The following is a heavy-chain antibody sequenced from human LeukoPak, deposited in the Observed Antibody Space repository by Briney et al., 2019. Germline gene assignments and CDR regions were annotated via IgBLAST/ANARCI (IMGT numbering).Heavy chain of an antibody. J-gene: IGHJ4*02. D-gene: IGHD2-8*01. CDR3: TRANCVNGVCYHFDY. CDR1: GFTFGDYA. Sequence: GGSLRLSCTASGFTFGDYAMSWVRQAPGKGLEWVGFIRKKGVGGTTEYAASVKGRFTISRDDSKSIAYLQMNSLKTEDTAVYYCTRANCVNGVCYHFDYWGQGTLVTVSS. V-gene: IGHV3-49*04. CDR2: IRKKGVGGTT.